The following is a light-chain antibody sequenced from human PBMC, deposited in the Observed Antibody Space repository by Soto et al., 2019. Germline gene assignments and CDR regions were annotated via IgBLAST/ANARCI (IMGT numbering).Light chain of an antibody. CDR1: QSITTSY. J-gene: IGKJ1*01. V-gene: IGKV3-20*01. CDR2: GAS. Sequence: EIVLTQSPGTLSLSPGERATLSCRASQSITTSYLAWYQQRPGQAPRLLIYGASNRATGIPDRFSGSGSGTDFTLTISRLETEDFAVYYCQQYGSSRGTFGQGTKVDIK. CDR3: QQYGSSRGT.